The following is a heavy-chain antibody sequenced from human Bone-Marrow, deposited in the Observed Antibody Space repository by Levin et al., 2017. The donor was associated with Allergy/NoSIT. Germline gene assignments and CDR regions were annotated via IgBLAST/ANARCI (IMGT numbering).Heavy chain of an antibody. J-gene: IGHJ6*03. CDR2: ISWNSNSI. V-gene: IGHV3-9*01. D-gene: IGHD6-19*01. CDR1: GFTFDDYA. Sequence: GGSLRLSCAASGFTFDDYAMHWVRQAPGKGLEWVSGISWNSNSIAYADFVKGRFTISRDSAKKSLYLQMKSLRTADTALYYCTRVRDLAVADSMDDWGEGTTVAVS. CDR3: TRVRDLAVADSMDD.